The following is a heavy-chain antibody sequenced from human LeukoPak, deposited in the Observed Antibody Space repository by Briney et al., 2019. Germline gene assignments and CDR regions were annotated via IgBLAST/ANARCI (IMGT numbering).Heavy chain of an antibody. CDR1: GYTFTGYY. CDR2: TNPNSGGT. J-gene: IGHJ4*02. V-gene: IGHV1-2*02. D-gene: IGHD2-15*01. Sequence: ASVKVSCKASGYTFTGYYMHWVRQAPGQGLEWMGWTNPNSGGTNYAQKFQGRVTMTRDTSISTAYMELSRLRSDDTAVYYCARAATGYCSGGSCYVLGYWGQGTLVTVSS. CDR3: ARAATGYCSGGSCYVLGY.